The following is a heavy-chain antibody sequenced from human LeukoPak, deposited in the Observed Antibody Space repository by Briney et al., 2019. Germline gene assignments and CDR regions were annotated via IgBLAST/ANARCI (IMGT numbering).Heavy chain of an antibody. CDR1: GYSFTSYW. Sequence: GESLKIPCKGSGYSFTSYWIGWVRQMPGKGLEWMGIIYPGDSDTRYSPSFQGQVTISADKSISTAYLQCSSLKASDASMYYCARSSGSYYIDYWGQGTLVTVSS. CDR2: IYPGDSDT. V-gene: IGHV5-51*01. D-gene: IGHD1-26*01. CDR3: ARSSGSYYIDY. J-gene: IGHJ4*02.